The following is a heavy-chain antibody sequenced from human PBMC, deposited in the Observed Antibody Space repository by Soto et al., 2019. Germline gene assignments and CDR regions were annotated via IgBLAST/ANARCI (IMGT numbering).Heavy chain of an antibody. J-gene: IGHJ5*02. CDR1: GYTFSGYY. Sequence: QAQLMQSGSEVKKPGASVKVSCKASGYTFSGYYLHWVRRAPGQGLEWMGRINTNSGDTDYAPKFQGRVTMTRDTSISTTYMELSRLRADDTAVYYGATLPPHNWFDPWGQGTLVTVSS. CDR3: ATLPPHNWFDP. CDR2: INTNSGDT. V-gene: IGHV1-2*02.